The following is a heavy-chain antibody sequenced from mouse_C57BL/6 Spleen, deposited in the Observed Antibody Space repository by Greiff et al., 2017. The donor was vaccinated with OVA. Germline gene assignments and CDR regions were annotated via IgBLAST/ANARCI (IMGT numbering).Heavy chain of an antibody. V-gene: IGHV5-17*01. CDR2: ISSGSSTI. Sequence: EVKLVESGGGLVKPGGSLKLSCAASGFTFSDYGMHWVRQAPEKGLEWVAYISSGSSTIYYADTVKGRFTISRDNAKNTLFLQMTSLRSEDTAMYYCARYYYGSRYAMDYWGQGASVTVSS. J-gene: IGHJ4*01. D-gene: IGHD1-1*01. CDR1: GFTFSDYG. CDR3: ARYYYGSRYAMDY.